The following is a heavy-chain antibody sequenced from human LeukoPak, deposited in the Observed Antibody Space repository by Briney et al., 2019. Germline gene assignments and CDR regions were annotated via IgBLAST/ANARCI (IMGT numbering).Heavy chain of an antibody. CDR3: ARINYDILTGRFYYYYYMDV. V-gene: IGHV4-59*01. CDR2: IYYSGST. Sequence: SETLSLTCTVSGGSISSYYWSWIRQPPGKGLEWIGYIYYSGSTNYNPSLKSRVTISVDTSKNQFSLKLSSVTAADTAVYYCARINYDILTGRFYYYYYMDVWGKGTTVTVSS. J-gene: IGHJ6*03. D-gene: IGHD3-9*01. CDR1: GGSISSYY.